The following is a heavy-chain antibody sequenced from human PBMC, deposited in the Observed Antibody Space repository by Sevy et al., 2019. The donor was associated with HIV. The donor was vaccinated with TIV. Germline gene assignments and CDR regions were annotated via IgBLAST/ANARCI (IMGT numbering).Heavy chain of an antibody. CDR3: AREGMSCGYSYGYYYYYGMDV. D-gene: IGHD5-18*01. CDR1: GFTFSSYD. Sequence: GGSLRLSCAASGFTFSSYDMHWVRQATGKGLEWVSAIGTAGDTYYPGSVKGRFTISRENAKNSLYLQMNSLRAGDTAVYYCAREGMSCGYSYGYYYYYGMDVWGQGTTVTVSS. V-gene: IGHV3-13*01. CDR2: IGTAGDT. J-gene: IGHJ6*02.